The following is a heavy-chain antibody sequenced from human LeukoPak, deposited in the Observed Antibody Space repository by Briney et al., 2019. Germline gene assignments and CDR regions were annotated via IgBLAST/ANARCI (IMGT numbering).Heavy chain of an antibody. V-gene: IGHV3-23*01. Sequence: PGGSLRLSCAASGFTFSNYGMSWVRQAPGKGLEWVSAISGSGGSTYYADSVKGRFTISRDNSKNTLFLQMNSLRAEDTAVYYCAKCPPRAAYYYMDVWGKGTTVTISS. CDR3: AKCPPRAAYYYMDV. D-gene: IGHD2-15*01. CDR2: ISGSGGST. CDR1: GFTFSNYG. J-gene: IGHJ6*03.